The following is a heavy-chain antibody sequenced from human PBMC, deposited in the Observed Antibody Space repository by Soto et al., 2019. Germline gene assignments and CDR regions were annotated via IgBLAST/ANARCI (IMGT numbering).Heavy chain of an antibody. J-gene: IGHJ3*02. CDR3: ARDENDDAFDI. CDR2: IIPILGIA. V-gene: IGHV1-69*08. CDR1: GGTFSSYT. D-gene: IGHD1-1*01. Sequence: QVQLVQSGAEVKKPGSSVKVSCKASGGTFSSYTISWVRQAPGQGLEWMGRIIPILGIANYAQKFQGRVKITADKSTSTAYMELSSLRSEDTAVYYCARDENDDAFDIWGQGTMVTVSS.